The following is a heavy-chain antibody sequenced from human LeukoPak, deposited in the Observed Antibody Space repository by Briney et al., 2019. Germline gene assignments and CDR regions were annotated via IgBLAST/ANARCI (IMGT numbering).Heavy chain of an antibody. J-gene: IGHJ6*02. D-gene: IGHD3-10*01. CDR3: ARGRYYGSGSYRYYYYYGMDV. Sequence: SSETLSLTCAVYGGSFSGYYWSWIRQPPGKGLEWIGEINRSGSTNYNPSLKSRVTISVDTSKNQFSLKLSSVTAADTAVYYCARGRYYGSGSYRYYYYYGMDVWGQGTTVTVSS. CDR2: INRSGST. V-gene: IGHV4-34*01. CDR1: GGSFSGYY.